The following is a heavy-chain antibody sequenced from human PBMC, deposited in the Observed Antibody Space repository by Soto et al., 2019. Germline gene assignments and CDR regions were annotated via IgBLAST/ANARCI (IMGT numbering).Heavy chain of an antibody. J-gene: IGHJ6*02. CDR3: ARAGTVTTYYYYYGMDV. CDR2: IYYSGST. V-gene: IGHV4-59*01. Sequence: ETLSLTCTVSGGSISSYYWSWIRQPPGKGLEWIGYIYYSGSTNYNPSLKSRVTISVDASKNQFSLKLSSVTAADTAVYYCARAGTVTTYYYYYGMDVWGQGTTVTVSS. D-gene: IGHD4-4*01. CDR1: GGSISSYY.